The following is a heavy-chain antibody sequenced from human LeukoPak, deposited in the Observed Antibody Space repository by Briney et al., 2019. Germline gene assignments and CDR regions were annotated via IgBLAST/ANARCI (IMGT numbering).Heavy chain of an antibody. J-gene: IGHJ4*02. D-gene: IGHD2-15*01. CDR3: ASIYCSGGSCYFDY. Sequence: SQTLSLTCAVSGGSISSGGYSWSWIRQPPGKGLKWIGYIYHSGSTNYNPSLKSRVTISVDRSKNQFSLKLSSVTAADTAVYYCASIYCSGGSCYFDYWGQGTLVTVSS. V-gene: IGHV4-30-2*01. CDR2: IYHSGST. CDR1: GGSISSGGYS.